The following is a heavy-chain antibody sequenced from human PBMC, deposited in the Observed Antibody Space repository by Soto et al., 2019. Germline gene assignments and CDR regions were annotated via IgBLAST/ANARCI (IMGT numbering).Heavy chain of an antibody. Sequence: EVPLLESGGGVVQPGGSLRLSCATSGIAFSDYAMSWVRQAPGKGLAWVSSISASSITTYYADSVKGRFTISRDNSKNALDLQMNSLRAEHTAIYYCAKGVGPNLPLNVSPTFDYWVQGTLITVSS. CDR3: AKGVGPNLPLNVSPTFDY. CDR2: ISASSITT. CDR1: GIAFSDYA. V-gene: IGHV3-23*01. J-gene: IGHJ4*02. D-gene: IGHD1-7*01.